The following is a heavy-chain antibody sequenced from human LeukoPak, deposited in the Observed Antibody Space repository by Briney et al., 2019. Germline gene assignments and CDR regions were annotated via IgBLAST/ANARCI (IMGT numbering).Heavy chain of an antibody. V-gene: IGHV3-30*03. CDR1: GFTFSSNG. D-gene: IGHD3-3*01. J-gene: IGHJ4*02. CDR3: ARGRGVAQLYYFDY. Sequence: PGGSLRLSCATSGFTFSSNGMHWVRQAPGKGLEWVAVISYDGSNKYYADSVKGRFTISRDNSKNTLYLQMNSLRAEDTAVYYCARGRGVAQLYYFDYWGQGTLVTVSS. CDR2: ISYDGSNK.